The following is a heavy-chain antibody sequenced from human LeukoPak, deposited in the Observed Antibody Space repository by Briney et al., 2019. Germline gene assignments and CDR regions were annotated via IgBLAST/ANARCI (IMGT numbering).Heavy chain of an antibody. J-gene: IGHJ4*02. CDR3: ARRDSSGWYEDY. V-gene: IGHV5-51*01. Sequence: GESLKISCKISGYTLTNNWIGWVRQMPGKGLEWMGIIYPGDSDTRYSPSFQGQVTISADKSISTAYLQWSSLKASDTAMYYCARRDSSGWYEDYWGQGTLVTVSS. CDR2: IYPGDSDT. D-gene: IGHD6-19*01. CDR1: GYTLTNNW.